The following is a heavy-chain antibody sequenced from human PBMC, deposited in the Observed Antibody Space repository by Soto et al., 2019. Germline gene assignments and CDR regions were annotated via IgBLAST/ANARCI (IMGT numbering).Heavy chain of an antibody. J-gene: IGHJ4*02. Sequence: SGATLSNPTQTLSLTCTFPGFALSTRGEGVGWIRQPPGNGLEWLALIYWGDDKRYSPTLKSRPTITKDTSKNQVVLTMTNMDPVDTATYHCSHSGFDDRSRYFFDFWAQGTLDTVSA. CDR2: IYWGDDK. CDR1: GFALSTRGEG. V-gene: IGHV2-5*02. CDR3: SHSGFDDRSRYFFDF. D-gene: IGHD3-22*01.